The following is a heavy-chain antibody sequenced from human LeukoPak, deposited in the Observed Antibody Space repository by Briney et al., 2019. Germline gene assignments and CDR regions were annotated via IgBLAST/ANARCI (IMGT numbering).Heavy chain of an antibody. Sequence: RGSLRLSCAASGFTFSSYAMSWVRQAPGKGLEWVSSISGSGASTYYADSVKGRFTISRDNAKNSLYLQMNSLRAEDTAVYYCARDELLWFGESYFDYWGQGTLVTVSS. CDR3: ARDELLWFGESYFDY. CDR2: ISGSGAST. J-gene: IGHJ4*02. D-gene: IGHD3-10*01. V-gene: IGHV3-23*01. CDR1: GFTFSSYA.